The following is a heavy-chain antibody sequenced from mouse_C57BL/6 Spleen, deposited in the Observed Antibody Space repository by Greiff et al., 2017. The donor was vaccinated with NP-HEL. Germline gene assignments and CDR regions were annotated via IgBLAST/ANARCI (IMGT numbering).Heavy chain of an antibody. CDR1: GYSITSGYY. Sequence: EVQLQESGPGLVKPSQSLSLTCSVTGYSITSGYYWNWIRQFPGNKLEWMGYISYDGSNNYNPSLKNRISITRDTSKNQFFLKLNSVTTEDTATYYCARDRITTVAYWYFDVWGTGTTVTVSS. CDR3: ARDRITTVAYWYFDV. CDR2: ISYDGSN. J-gene: IGHJ1*03. D-gene: IGHD1-1*01. V-gene: IGHV3-6*01.